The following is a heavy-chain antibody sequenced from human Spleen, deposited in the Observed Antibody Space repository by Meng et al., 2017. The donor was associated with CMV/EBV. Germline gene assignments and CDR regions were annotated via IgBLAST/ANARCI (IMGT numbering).Heavy chain of an antibody. J-gene: IGHJ3*01. CDR1: GFTFATYY. CDR2: IDPRSGGT. Sequence: QVQLVQSGAEVMKPGDSVKVSCKASGFTFATYYIHWVRQAPGQGLEWLGRIDPRSGGTKYAQRFQDSVTMTRDTSISTAYMEVSRLRSDDTAVYYCAREGGVTNAFDFWGQGTMVTVSS. V-gene: IGHV1-2*06. CDR3: AREGGVTNAFDF. D-gene: IGHD3-10*01.